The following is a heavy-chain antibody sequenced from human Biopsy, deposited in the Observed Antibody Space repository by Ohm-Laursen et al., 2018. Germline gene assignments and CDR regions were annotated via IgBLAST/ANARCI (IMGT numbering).Heavy chain of an antibody. CDR1: GFTFTSYA. J-gene: IGHJ2*01. V-gene: IGHV3-30*03. D-gene: IGHD4-11*01. CDR3: ARDGKRWDYSTYFSWHFDL. Sequence: SLRLSCTATGFTFTSYAMRWVRQAPGKGLEWVAVISYDGSGEYYADSLQGRFIISRDNPKNTVDLQMNSLRAEDTAVCFCARDGKRWDYSTYFSWHFDLWGRGTLVTVSS. CDR2: ISYDGSGE.